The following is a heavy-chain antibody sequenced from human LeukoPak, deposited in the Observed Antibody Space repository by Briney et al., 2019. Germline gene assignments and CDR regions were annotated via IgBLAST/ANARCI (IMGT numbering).Heavy chain of an antibody. D-gene: IGHD3-10*01. CDR2: IYYSGSS. Sequence: PSETLSLTCTVSGGSISGYYWSWIRQPPGKGLEWIGYIYYSGSSNYNPSLKSRVTISVDTSKNQFSLKLSSVTAADTAVYYCARVSLGYHYYGSGSQNYYYYYYMDVWGKGTTVTISS. V-gene: IGHV4-59*01. CDR3: ARVSLGYHYYGSGSQNYYYYYYMDV. CDR1: GGSISGYY. J-gene: IGHJ6*03.